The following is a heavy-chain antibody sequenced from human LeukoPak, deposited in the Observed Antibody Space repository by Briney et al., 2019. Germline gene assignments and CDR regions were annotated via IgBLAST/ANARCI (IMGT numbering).Heavy chain of an antibody. CDR3: ARDQGIYNHRIIDS. V-gene: IGHV1-18*01. Sequence: ASLKVSCKASGYTFSSYGISWVRQAPGQGLEWMGWISAYNGNTNFAQEFQGRVTMTTDTSTSTASMGLRSLRSDDTAVYYCARDQGIYNHRIIDSWGQGTLVTVSS. D-gene: IGHD5-12*01. J-gene: IGHJ4*02. CDR1: GYTFSSYG. CDR2: ISAYNGNT.